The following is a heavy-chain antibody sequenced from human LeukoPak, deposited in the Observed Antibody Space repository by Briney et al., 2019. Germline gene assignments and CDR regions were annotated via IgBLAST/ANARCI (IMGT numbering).Heavy chain of an antibody. CDR1: GLTFSSYG. D-gene: IGHD6-13*01. Sequence: GGSLRLSCAASGLTFSSYGMHWVRQAPGKGLEWVAVISYDGSNKYYADSVKGRFTISRDNSKNTLYLQMNSLRAEDTAVYYCAKDARSWYIDYWGQGTLVTVSS. J-gene: IGHJ4*02. V-gene: IGHV3-30*18. CDR2: ISYDGSNK. CDR3: AKDARSWYIDY.